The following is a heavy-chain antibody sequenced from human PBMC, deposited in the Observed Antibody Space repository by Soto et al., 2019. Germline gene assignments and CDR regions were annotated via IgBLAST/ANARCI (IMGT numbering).Heavy chain of an antibody. V-gene: IGHV4-31*03. CDR1: GGSISSTTSY. D-gene: IGHD3-16*01. CDR2: IYYTGNT. J-gene: IGHJ4*02. CDR3: AREGGDGVDY. Sequence: QVQLQESGPGLVKPSQTLSLTCTVSGGSISSTTSYWSWIRQHPGEGLEWIGYIYYTGNTYYNPSLKGRVTISVDTSENQFSLKLTSVTVADTAVYYCAREGGDGVDYWGQGTLVTVSS.